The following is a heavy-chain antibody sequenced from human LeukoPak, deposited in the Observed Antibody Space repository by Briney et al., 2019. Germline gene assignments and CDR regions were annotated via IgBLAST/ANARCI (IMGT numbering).Heavy chain of an antibody. CDR3: ARDSRFDP. CDR2: ISYDGSNK. J-gene: IGHJ5*02. CDR1: GFTFSSYA. V-gene: IGHV3-30*04. D-gene: IGHD2/OR15-2a*01. Sequence: GGSLRLSCAASGFTFSSYAMHWVRQAPGKGLEWVAVISYDGSNKYYADSVKGRFTISRDNSKNTLYLQMNSLRAEDTAVYYCARDSRFDPWGQGTLVTVSS.